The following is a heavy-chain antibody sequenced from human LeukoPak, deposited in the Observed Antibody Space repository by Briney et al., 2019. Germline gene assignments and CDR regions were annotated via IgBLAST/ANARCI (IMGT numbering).Heavy chain of an antibody. D-gene: IGHD3-22*01. CDR1: GDSISRSSYY. CDR3: ARVSGSNYFDY. CDR2: IYYSGST. Sequence: PSETLSLTCTVSGDSISRSSYYWGWIRQPPGKGLEWIGTIYYSGSTYYNPSLTSRVTISVDTSKNQFSLKLSSVTAADTAVYYCARVSGSNYFDYWGQGTLVTVSP. V-gene: IGHV4-39*07. J-gene: IGHJ4*02.